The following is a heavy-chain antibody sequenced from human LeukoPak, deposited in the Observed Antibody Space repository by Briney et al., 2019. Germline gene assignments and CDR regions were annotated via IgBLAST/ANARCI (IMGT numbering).Heavy chain of an antibody. CDR2: IKQDGSEK. J-gene: IGHJ4*02. CDR3: ARDHTGDSSGYYYLPFDY. D-gene: IGHD3-22*01. Sequence: GGSLRLSCAASGFTFSSYWMSWVRQAPGKGLEWVANIKQDGSEKYYVDSVKGRFTISRDNAKNSLYLQMNSLRAEDTAVYYCARDHTGDSSGYYYLPFDYWGQGTLVTVSS. CDR1: GFTFSSYW. V-gene: IGHV3-7*01.